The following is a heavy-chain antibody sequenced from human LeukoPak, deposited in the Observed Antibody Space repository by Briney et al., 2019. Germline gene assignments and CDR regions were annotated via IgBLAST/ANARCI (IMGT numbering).Heavy chain of an antibody. CDR2: INPNSGGT. CDR3: ARVWERSSSSWPFDY. CDR1: GYTFTGYY. Sequence: ASVKVSCKASGYTFTGYYMHWVRQAPGQGLEWMGWINPNSGGTNYPQKFQGRVTMTRDTSISTAYMELSRLRSDDTAVYYCARVWERSSSSWPFDYWGQGTLVTVSS. J-gene: IGHJ4*02. V-gene: IGHV1-2*02. D-gene: IGHD6-13*01.